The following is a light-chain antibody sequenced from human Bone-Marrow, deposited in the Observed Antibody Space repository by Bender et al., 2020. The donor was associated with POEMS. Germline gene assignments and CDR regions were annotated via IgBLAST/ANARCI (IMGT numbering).Light chain of an antibody. CDR2: AVS. V-gene: IGLV2-11*01. CDR1: GSDFGGYNP. Sequence: QSALTQPRSVSGSPGQSVTISCTGSGSDFGGYNPVSWYQQHPGKAPKVIIYAVSQRPSGVPDRFSGSKSGNTASLTISGLQTEDEADYYCCSYSGSYRSYRVFGGGTKLTVL. CDR3: CSYSGSYRSYRV. J-gene: IGLJ3*02.